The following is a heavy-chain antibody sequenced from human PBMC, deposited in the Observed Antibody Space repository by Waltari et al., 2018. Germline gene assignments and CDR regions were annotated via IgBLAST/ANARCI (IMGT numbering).Heavy chain of an antibody. D-gene: IGHD6-13*01. CDR3: ARGKGSSWGNFDY. J-gene: IGHJ4*02. V-gene: IGHV1-2*06. CDR2: INPNSGGT. CDR1: TGYY. Sequence: TGYYMHWVRQAPGQGLEWMGRINPNSGGTNYAQKFQGRVTMTRDTSISTAYMELSRLRSDDTAVYYCARGKGSSWGNFDYWGQGTLVTVSS.